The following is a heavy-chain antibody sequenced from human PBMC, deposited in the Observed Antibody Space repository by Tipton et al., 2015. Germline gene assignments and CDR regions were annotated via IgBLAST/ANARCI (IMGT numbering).Heavy chain of an antibody. CDR3: ARDHGGNTDY. J-gene: IGHJ4*02. CDR2: ISWNSGSI. CDR1: GFSVSANY. Sequence: GSLRLSCVASGFSVSANYMHWVRQAPGKGLEWVSGISWNSGSIGYADSAKGRFTISRDNSKNTLDLQMNSLRAEDTAVYYCARDHGGNTDYWGQGTLVTVSS. V-gene: IGHV3-53*01. D-gene: IGHD4-23*01.